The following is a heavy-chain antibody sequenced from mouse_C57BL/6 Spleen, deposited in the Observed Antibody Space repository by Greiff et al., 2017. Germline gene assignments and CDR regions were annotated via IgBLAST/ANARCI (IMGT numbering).Heavy chain of an antibody. CDR2: SLPGSGRT. V-gene: IGHV1-9*01. CDR1: GYKFTGSW. CDR3: ARSDDYDAPFAY. Sequence: QVQLQQSGAELMKPGASVKLSCKATGYKFTGSWIEWVKQRPGHGLEWIGESLPGSGRTNYKEKFKGKATFTADTSSNTAYMPLSSLTTEDSAIYYCARSDDYDAPFAYWGQGTLVTVSA. J-gene: IGHJ3*01. D-gene: IGHD2-4*01.